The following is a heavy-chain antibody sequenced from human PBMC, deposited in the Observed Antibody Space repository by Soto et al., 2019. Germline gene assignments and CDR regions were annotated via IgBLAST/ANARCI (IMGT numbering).Heavy chain of an antibody. Sequence: GGSLRLSCAASGLTFTSYSMNWVRQAPGKGLEWVSFISSSSSTIYYADSVKGRFTISRDNAKNSLYLQMNSLRDEDTAVYYCARDIGQWPPYYFDYWGQGTLVTVSS. CDR3: ARDIGQWPPYYFDY. CDR1: GLTFTSYS. CDR2: ISSSSSTI. J-gene: IGHJ4*02. V-gene: IGHV3-48*02. D-gene: IGHD6-19*01.